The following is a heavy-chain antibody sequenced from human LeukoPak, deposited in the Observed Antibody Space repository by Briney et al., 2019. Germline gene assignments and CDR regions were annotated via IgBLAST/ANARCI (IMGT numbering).Heavy chain of an antibody. V-gene: IGHV3-23*01. Sequence: PGGSLRLSCAASGFTFSSHGMSWVRQAPGKGLEWVSTISGSGDYTYYADSVKGRFTISRDNSKNTLYLQMNSLSAEGAAVYYCVKDDGWVQYANWGQGTLVTVSS. CDR1: GFTFSSHG. CDR2: ISGSGDYT. CDR3: VKDDGWVQYAN. J-gene: IGHJ4*02. D-gene: IGHD5-24*01.